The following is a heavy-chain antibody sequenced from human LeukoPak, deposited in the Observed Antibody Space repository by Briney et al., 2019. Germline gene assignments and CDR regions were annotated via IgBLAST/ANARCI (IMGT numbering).Heavy chain of an antibody. D-gene: IGHD2-2*02. CDR2: IIPILGIA. J-gene: IGHJ6*03. Sequence: ASVKVSCKASGGTFSSYAISWVRQAPGQGLEWMGRIIPILGIANYAQKFQGRVTITADKSTSTAYMELSSLRSEDTAVYYCATKKSCSSTNCFTTGISPYYYMDVWGKGTTVTVSS. CDR1: GGTFSSYA. CDR3: ATKKSCSSTNCFTTGISPYYYMDV. V-gene: IGHV1-69*04.